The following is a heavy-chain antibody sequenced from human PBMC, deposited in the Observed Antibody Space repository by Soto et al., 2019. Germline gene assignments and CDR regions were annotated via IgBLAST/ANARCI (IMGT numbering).Heavy chain of an antibody. D-gene: IGHD1-26*01. CDR1: GGSISSGGYY. J-gene: IGHJ4*02. CDR3: ARMGGIVGATAAYY. Sequence: QVQLQESGPGLVKPSQTLSLTCTVSGGSISSGGYYWRWIRQHPGKGLEWIGYIYYSGSTYYNPSLNSRVTISVDTSKNQFSLKLSSVTAADTAVYYCARMGGIVGATAAYYWGQGTLVTVSS. CDR2: IYYSGST. V-gene: IGHV4-31*03.